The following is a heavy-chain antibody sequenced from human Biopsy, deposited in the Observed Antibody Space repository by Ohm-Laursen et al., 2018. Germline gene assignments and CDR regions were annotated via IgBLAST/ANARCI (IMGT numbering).Heavy chain of an antibody. CDR1: GGSMTGYE. CDR3: ARVEAGTYDALDI. Sequence: TLSLTCSVSGGSMTGYEWSWIRLAPGKGLEWIGYIYYSGGTKYNPSLASRVTFSVDMSKSQFSLKLYSMTAADTAVYFCARVEAGTYDALDIWGQGALVAVSA. J-gene: IGHJ3*02. D-gene: IGHD6-19*01. V-gene: IGHV4-59*01. CDR2: IYYSGGT.